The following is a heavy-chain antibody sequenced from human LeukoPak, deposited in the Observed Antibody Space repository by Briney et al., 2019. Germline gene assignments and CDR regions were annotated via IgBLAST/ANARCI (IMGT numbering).Heavy chain of an antibody. CDR2: IYSGGGT. V-gene: IGHV3-53*01. J-gene: IGHJ4*02. Sequence: TGGSLRLSCAASGFTFSDYYMSWIRQAPGRGLEWVSLIYSGGGTYYADSVRGRFTISRDDSKNTLYLQMNSLRAEDTAVYYCVRRAGGYSHPYDYWGQGTLVTVSS. CDR1: GFTFSDYY. D-gene: IGHD4-23*01. CDR3: VRRAGGYSHPYDY.